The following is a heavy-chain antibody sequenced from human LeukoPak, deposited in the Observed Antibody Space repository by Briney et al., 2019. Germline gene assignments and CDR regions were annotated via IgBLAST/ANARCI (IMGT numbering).Heavy chain of an antibody. V-gene: IGHV1-69*06. CDR1: GGTFSSYA. Sequence: GASVKVSCKASGGTFSSYAISWVRQAPGQGLEWMGGIIPIFGTANYAQKFQGRVTITADKSTSTAYMELSSLRSEDTAVYYCGMTYDFWSGSPYYYYMDVWGKGTTVTVSS. CDR2: IIPIFGTA. J-gene: IGHJ6*03. CDR3: GMTYDFWSGSPYYYYMDV. D-gene: IGHD3-3*01.